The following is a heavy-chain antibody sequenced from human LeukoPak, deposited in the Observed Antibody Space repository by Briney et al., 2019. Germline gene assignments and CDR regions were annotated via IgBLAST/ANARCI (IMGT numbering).Heavy chain of an antibody. CDR3: ARASYDILTGYPDAFDI. CDR1: GGSFSGYY. D-gene: IGHD3-9*01. J-gene: IGHJ3*02. V-gene: IGHV4-34*01. Sequence: SETLSLTCAVYGGSFSGYYWSWIRQPPGKGLEWIGEIYHSGSTNYNPSLKSRVTISVDKSKNQFSLKLSSVTAADTAVYYCARASYDILTGYPDAFDIWGQGTMVTVSS. CDR2: IYHSGST.